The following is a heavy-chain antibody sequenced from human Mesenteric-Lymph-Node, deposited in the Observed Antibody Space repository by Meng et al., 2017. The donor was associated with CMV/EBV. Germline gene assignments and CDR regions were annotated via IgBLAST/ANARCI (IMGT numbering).Heavy chain of an antibody. D-gene: IGHD3-22*01. V-gene: IGHV3-30*04. CDR2: ISYEGSNR. CDR1: GFTFSDYA. Sequence: GGSLRLSCAASGFTFSDYAMHWVRQAPGKGLEGVAVISYEGSNRYYADSVKGRFTISRDNSKNTLYLQMNSLRAEDTAVYYCANFKRAPYYYDRSGDDCWGQGTLVTVSS. J-gene: IGHJ4*02. CDR3: ANFKRAPYYYDRSGDDC.